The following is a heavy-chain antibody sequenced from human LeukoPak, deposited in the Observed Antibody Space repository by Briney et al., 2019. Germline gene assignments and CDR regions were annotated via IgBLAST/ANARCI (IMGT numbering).Heavy chain of an antibody. J-gene: IGHJ4*02. CDR2: IKSKTDGGTS. V-gene: IGHV3-15*05. Sequence: KAGGSLRLSCAPSGFTFSNAWMSWVRQAPGRGLEWVGRIKSKTDGGTSDYAAPVKGRFIISRDDSKNTLYLQMNSLKTEDTAVYYCTTDYDVLPLQDWGQGTLVTVSS. D-gene: IGHD3-9*01. CDR3: TTDYDVLPLQD. CDR1: GFTFSNAW.